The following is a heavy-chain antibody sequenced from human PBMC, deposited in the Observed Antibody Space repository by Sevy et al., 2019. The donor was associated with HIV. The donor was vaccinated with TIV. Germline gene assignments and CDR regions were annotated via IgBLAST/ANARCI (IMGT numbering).Heavy chain of an antibody. J-gene: IGHJ4*02. D-gene: IGHD5-18*01. V-gene: IGHV3-48*02. CDR3: AGDPDIPMARYFDS. CDR1: GFRFTKYS. CDR2: ISDTGRTI. Sequence: GGSLRLSCAASGFRFTKYSMNWVRQAPGKGLEWVSYISDTGRTIYYADSVKGRFTISRDNAKNSLYLNMNSLSEEDTAVYYCAGDPDIPMARYFDSWGQGTLVTVSS.